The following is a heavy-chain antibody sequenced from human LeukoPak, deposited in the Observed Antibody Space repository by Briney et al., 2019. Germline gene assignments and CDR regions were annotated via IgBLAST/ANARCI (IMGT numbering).Heavy chain of an antibody. Sequence: PGGSLRLSCAASGFTFSSYDMHWVRQATGKGLEWVSAIGTAGDTYYPGSVKGRFTISRENAKNSLYLQMNSLRAGDTAVYYCARGVDSSGYYDYWGQGTLVTVSS. CDR2: IGTAGDT. D-gene: IGHD3-22*01. V-gene: IGHV3-13*04. J-gene: IGHJ4*02. CDR3: ARGVDSSGYYDY. CDR1: GFTFSSYD.